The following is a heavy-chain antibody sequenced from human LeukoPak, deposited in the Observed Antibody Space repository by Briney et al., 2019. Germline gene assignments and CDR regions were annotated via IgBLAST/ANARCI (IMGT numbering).Heavy chain of an antibody. J-gene: IGHJ4*02. CDR3: AKVRATVTPLFDY. V-gene: IGHV3-23*01. D-gene: IGHD4-17*01. CDR1: GFTFSTNA. CDR2: ISGSGGST. Sequence: GGSLRLFCLTSGFTFSTNAMSWVRQAPGKGLEWISGISGSGGSTYYADSVKGRFTISRDNSKNTLYLQMNSLRAEDTAVYYCAKVRATVTPLFDYWGQGTLVTVSS.